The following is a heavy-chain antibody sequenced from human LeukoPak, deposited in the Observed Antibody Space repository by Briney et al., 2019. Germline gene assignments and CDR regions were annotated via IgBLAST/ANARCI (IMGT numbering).Heavy chain of an antibody. V-gene: IGHV5-51*01. Sequence: GESLKISCKGSGYSFTSYWIGWVRQMPGKGLEWMGIIYPGDSGTRYSPSFQGQVTISADKSISTAYLQWSSLKASDTAMYYCARMGSNKIAAAGTFSYWGQGTLVTVSS. CDR1: GYSFTSYW. D-gene: IGHD6-13*01. J-gene: IGHJ4*02. CDR2: IYPGDSGT. CDR3: ARMGSNKIAAAGTFSY.